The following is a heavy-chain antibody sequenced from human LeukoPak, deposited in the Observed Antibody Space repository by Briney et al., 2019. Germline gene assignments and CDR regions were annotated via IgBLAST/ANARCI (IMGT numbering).Heavy chain of an antibody. D-gene: IGHD3-22*01. CDR3: ARDPQGSSGYYYFDY. J-gene: IGHJ4*02. CDR1: GYTFTSYY. Sequence: ASVKVSCKASGYTFTSYYMHWVRQAPGQGLEWIGIINPSGGSTSYAQKFQGRVTMTRDTSTSTVYMELSSLRSEDTAVYYCARDPQGSSGYYYFDYWGQGTLVTVSS. V-gene: IGHV1-46*01. CDR2: INPSGGST.